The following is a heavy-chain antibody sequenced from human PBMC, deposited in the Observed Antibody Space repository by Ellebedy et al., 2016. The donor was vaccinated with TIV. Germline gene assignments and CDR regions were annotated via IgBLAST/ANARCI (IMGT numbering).Heavy chain of an antibody. Sequence: GESLKTSCAASGFTFSSYAMSWVRQAPGKGLEWVSYISYSGDLMYYADSVKGRFTTSRDNAGNSLYLQMNSLRAEDTAVYYCARLGVIAAAGASDYWGQGTLVIVSS. V-gene: IGHV3-21*04. CDR3: ARLGVIAAAGASDY. CDR1: GFTFSSYA. J-gene: IGHJ4*02. D-gene: IGHD6-13*01. CDR2: ISYSGDLM.